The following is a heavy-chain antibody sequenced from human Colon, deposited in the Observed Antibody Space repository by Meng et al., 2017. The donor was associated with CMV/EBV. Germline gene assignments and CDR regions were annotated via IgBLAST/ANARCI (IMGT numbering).Heavy chain of an antibody. Sequence: GESLKISCAASGFTFSNYWMTWLRQAPGRGLELVAHIKEDGSEKYFVGSVKGRFTISRDNAKNSLYLQMNSLRAEDTAVYYCARDPKVLDTTLATGYWGQGTLVTVSS. J-gene: IGHJ4*02. CDR2: IKEDGSEK. CDR3: ARDPKVLDTTLATGY. CDR1: GFTFSNYW. V-gene: IGHV3-7*01. D-gene: IGHD5-18*01.